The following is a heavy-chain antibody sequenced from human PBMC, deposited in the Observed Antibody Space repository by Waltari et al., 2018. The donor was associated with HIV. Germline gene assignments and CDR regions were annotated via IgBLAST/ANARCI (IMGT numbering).Heavy chain of an antibody. D-gene: IGHD4-17*01. CDR3: ARVRDSGDYGHFDS. V-gene: IGHV4-4*02. J-gene: IGHJ4*02. Sequence: QVQLQESGPGLVRPSGTLSLTCAVSGASISSSKWWSWVCQPPGKGVEWIWEVYHSGSPPKHPFFKSRVTLSIDKSKRQFSLNLTSVTAADTAMYYCARVRDSGDYGHFDSWGRGTLVIVSS. CDR2: VYHSGSP. CDR1: GASISSSKW.